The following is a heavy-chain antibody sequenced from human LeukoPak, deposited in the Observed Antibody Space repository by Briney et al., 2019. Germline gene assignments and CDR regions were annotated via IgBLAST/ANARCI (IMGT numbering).Heavy chain of an antibody. CDR2: IYHSGST. J-gene: IGHJ5*02. CDR3: ARFFVVPAAPNWFDP. CDR1: GGSISSGGYY. D-gene: IGHD2-2*01. Sequence: SETLSLTCTVSGGSISSGGYYWSWIRQPPGKGLEWIGYIYHSGSTYYNPSLKSRVTISVDTSKNQFSLKLSSVTAADTAVYYCARFFVVPAAPNWFDPWGQGTLVTVSS. V-gene: IGHV4-30-2*05.